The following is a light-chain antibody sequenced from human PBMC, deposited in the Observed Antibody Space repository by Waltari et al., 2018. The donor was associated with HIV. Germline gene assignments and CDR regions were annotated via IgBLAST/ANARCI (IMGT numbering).Light chain of an antibody. CDR3: QQYYSSPLT. V-gene: IGKV4-1*01. J-gene: IGKJ1*01. CDR1: QNVLYSSNISND. CDR2: GAS. Sequence: DKEMTQSPDPLAVCPGERAPLNFKSTQNVLYSSNISNDLAWYQHKPGQPPRLLIYGASTREAGVPDRFSGSGSGTDFTLTITSLQSEDVAVYYCQQYYSSPLTFGQGTKLEIK.